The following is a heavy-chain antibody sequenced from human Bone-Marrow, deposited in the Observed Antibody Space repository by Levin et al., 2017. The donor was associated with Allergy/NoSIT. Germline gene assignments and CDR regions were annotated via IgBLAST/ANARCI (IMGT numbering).Heavy chain of an antibody. CDR2: VYHSGTT. J-gene: IGHJ4*02. D-gene: IGHD1-26*01. Sequence: SPTLSLPCNVSCVSIHGGHHYWSWVRQSPGRGLEWIGYVYHSGTTSYNPSLKSRLTISVDTSANRFFLELRPVAAADAAVYYCGGLGGAAPGSFLYYFDYWGQGKLVTVSS. CDR3: GGLGGAAPGSFLYYFDY. V-gene: IGHV4-31*03. CDR1: CVSIHGGHHY.